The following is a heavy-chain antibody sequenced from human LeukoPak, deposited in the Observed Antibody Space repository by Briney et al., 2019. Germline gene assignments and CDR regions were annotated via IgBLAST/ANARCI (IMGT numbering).Heavy chain of an antibody. V-gene: IGHV3-23*01. CDR3: AREDLGPLLWYYYMDV. Sequence: GGSLRLSCAASGFTFSSYGMSWVRQAPGKGLEWVSAISGSGGSTYYADSVKGRFTISRDNSENTLYLQMNSLRAEDTAVYYCAREDLGPLLWYYYMDVWGKGTTVTVSS. J-gene: IGHJ6*03. D-gene: IGHD2-15*01. CDR2: ISGSGGST. CDR1: GFTFSSYG.